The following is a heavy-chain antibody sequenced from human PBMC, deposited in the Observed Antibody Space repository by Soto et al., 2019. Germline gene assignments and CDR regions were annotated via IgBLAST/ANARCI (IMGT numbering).Heavy chain of an antibody. Sequence: VQLVESGGGVVQPGMSLRHSCAASGFTFGSYAMHWVRQAPGTGLEWVAVISYDGSNKYYADSVKGRFTISRDTSKNTLYLQMNSLRAEDTAVYYCARDVGGYCISTSCPRDYDYYGMDVWGQGTTVTVSS. CDR2: ISYDGSNK. J-gene: IGHJ6*02. V-gene: IGHV3-30-3*01. CDR3: ARDVGGYCISTSCPRDYDYYGMDV. CDR1: GFTFGSYA. D-gene: IGHD2-2*01.